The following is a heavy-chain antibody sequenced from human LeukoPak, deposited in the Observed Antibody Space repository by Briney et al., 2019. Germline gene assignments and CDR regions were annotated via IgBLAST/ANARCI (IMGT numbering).Heavy chain of an antibody. CDR3: ARVAEAAAFDS. J-gene: IGHJ4*02. D-gene: IGHD6-13*01. V-gene: IGHV3-21*06. Sequence: ESGGGLVKPGRSLRLSCAASGFTFSTYSMNWVRQAPGKGLEWVSSISRNSRYIYYADSMRGRFTISRDNAKNSLYLQMNSLKPEDTAVYYCARVAEAAAFDSWGQGTLVTVSS. CDR2: ISRNSRYI. CDR1: GFTFSTYS.